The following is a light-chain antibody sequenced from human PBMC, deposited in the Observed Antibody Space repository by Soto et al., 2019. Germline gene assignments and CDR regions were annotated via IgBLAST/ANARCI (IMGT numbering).Light chain of an antibody. CDR3: QQRSNWPWT. V-gene: IGKV1-5*03. Sequence: DIQMTQSPSTLSGSVGDRVTITCRASQTISSWLAWYQQKPGKAPKLLIYKASTLKSGVPSRFSGSGSGTEFTLTISSLQPDDFATYYCQQRSNWPWTFGQGTKVEIK. J-gene: IGKJ1*01. CDR1: QTISSW. CDR2: KAS.